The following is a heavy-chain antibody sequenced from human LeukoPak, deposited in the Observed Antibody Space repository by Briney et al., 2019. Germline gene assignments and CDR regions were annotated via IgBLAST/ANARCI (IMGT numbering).Heavy chain of an antibody. CDR1: GYTFTSYD. V-gene: IGHV1-8*01. CDR2: MNPNSGNT. J-gene: IGHJ4*02. Sequence: ASVTVSCKASGYTFTSYDINWVRQATGQGLEWMGWMNPNSGNTGYAQKFQGRVTMTRNTSISTAYMELSSLRSEDTAVYYCARGNRGGYCSSTSCYTLGYWGQGTLVTVSS. CDR3: ARGNRGGYCSSTSCYTLGY. D-gene: IGHD2-2*02.